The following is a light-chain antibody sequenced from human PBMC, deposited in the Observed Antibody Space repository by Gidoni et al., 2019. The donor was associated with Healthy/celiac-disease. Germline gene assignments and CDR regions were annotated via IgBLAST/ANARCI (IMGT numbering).Light chain of an antibody. V-gene: IGLV1-44*01. CDR2: SNN. Sequence: QSVLTPPPSASGTPGQRVTISCSGSSSHIGSNPVNWYQQLPGTAPKLLIYSNNQRPSGVPDRFSGSKSGTSASLAISGLQSEDEADYYCAAWDDSLNGRVFGGGTKLTVL. CDR3: AAWDDSLNGRV. J-gene: IGLJ2*01. CDR1: SSHIGSNP.